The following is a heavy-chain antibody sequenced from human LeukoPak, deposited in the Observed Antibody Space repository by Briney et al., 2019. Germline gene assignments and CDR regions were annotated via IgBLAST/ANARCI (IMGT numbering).Heavy chain of an antibody. Sequence: GASVKVSCKASGYTFTSYAISWVRQAPGQGLEWMGWIRAHNGDTNHAQQLQGRVTMTTDTSTRTAYMELRSLRSEDTAVYYCARGEFICTINTCYASALDSWGQGTPVTASS. CDR3: ARGEFICTINTCYASALDS. CDR1: GYTFTSYA. J-gene: IGHJ4*02. CDR2: IRAHNGDT. V-gene: IGHV1-18*01. D-gene: IGHD2-2*01.